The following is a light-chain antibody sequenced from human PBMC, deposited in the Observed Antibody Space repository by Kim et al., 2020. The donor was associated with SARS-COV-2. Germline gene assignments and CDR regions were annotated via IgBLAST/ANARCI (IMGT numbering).Light chain of an antibody. J-gene: IGLJ3*02. Sequence: PGQKARITCSGDALPKQYAYWYQQKPGQAPVLVIYKDSERPSGIPERFSGSSSGTTVTLTISGVQAEDEADYYCQSADSSGTYYWVFGGGTQLTVL. CDR3: QSADSSGTYYWV. CDR1: ALPKQY. CDR2: KDS. V-gene: IGLV3-25*03.